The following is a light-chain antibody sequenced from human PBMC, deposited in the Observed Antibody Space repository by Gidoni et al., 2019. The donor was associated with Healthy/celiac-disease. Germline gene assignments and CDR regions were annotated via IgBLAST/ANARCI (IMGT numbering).Light chain of an antibody. CDR3: QQRSNWFT. V-gene: IGKV3-11*01. CDR1: QSVSIY. Sequence: EIGLKQSQATLSLSPGERATLSCRASQSVSIYLAWYQQKPGQAPRLLISDASNRATGIPARFSGSGSGTDFTLTIRSLEPEAFAVYYCQQRSNWFTFGGGTKVEIK. J-gene: IGKJ4*01. CDR2: DAS.